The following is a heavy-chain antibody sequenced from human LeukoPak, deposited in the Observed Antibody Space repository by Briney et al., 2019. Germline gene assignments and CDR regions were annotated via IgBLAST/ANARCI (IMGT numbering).Heavy chain of an antibody. D-gene: IGHD3-16*01. V-gene: IGHV3-9*01. CDR2: INWNSGTI. Sequence: AGGSLRLSCTASGFTFDDYAMHWVRQAPGKGLEWVSGINWNSGTISYADSVKGRFTISRDNAKNSLYLQMNSLRAEDTALYYCAKDINKVMEFYMDVWGTGTTVTVSS. CDR3: AKDINKVMEFYMDV. CDR1: GFTFDDYA. J-gene: IGHJ6*03.